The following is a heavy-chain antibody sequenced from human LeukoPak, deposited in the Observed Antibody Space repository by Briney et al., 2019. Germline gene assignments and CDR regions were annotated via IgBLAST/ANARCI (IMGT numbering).Heavy chain of an antibody. D-gene: IGHD6-19*01. J-gene: IGHJ4*02. CDR2: IYYSGST. CDR3: AREGLDEAVAGLFDY. Sequence: SETLSLTCTVSGGSISSSSYYWGWIRQPPGKGLEWIGSIYYSGSTYYNPSLKSRVTISVDTSKNQFSLKLSSVTAADTAVYYCAREGLDEAVAGLFDYWGQGTLVTVSS. CDR1: GGSISSSSYY. V-gene: IGHV4-39*01.